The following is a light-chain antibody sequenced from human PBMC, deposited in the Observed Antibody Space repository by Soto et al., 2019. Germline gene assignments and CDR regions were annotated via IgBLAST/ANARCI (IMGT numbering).Light chain of an antibody. V-gene: IGKV2-28*01. CDR2: LGS. CDR3: MQALQTPT. CDR1: QSLLHSNGYNY. J-gene: IGKJ1*01. Sequence: DIVMTQSPLSLPVTPGEPASISCRSSQSLLHSNGYNYLDWYLQKPGQSSQLLIYLGSNRASGVPDRFSGSGSGTDFTLKISRVEAEDVGVYYCMQALQTPTFGQGTTVEIK.